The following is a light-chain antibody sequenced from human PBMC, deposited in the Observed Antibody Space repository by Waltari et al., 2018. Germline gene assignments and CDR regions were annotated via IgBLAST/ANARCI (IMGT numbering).Light chain of an antibody. V-gene: IGKV4-1*01. CDR3: QQYYSIPYT. Sequence: DIVMTQSPDSLAVSLGERATINCKSSQSVLYSSNNKNYLAWYQQKPGQPPKLLIYWASTRESGVPDRFSGSGSGTDFTLTISSLQAEDVAVYYCQQYYSIPYTFGQGNKLEIK. CDR1: QSVLYSSNNKNY. CDR2: WAS. J-gene: IGKJ2*01.